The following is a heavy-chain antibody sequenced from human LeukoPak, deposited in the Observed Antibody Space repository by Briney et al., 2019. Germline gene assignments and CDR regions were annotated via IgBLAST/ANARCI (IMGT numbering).Heavy chain of an antibody. Sequence: PGGSLRLSCAASGFDLSTYETNWVRQAPGKGLEWIADITISGHTKNYADSVKGRFTIPRDNARTSLYLQMNSLRVEDTGVYYCARGDPHADLWGQGTLVTVSS. V-gene: IGHV3-48*03. CDR2: ITISGHTK. CDR1: GFDLSTYE. J-gene: IGHJ5*02. CDR3: ARGDPHADL.